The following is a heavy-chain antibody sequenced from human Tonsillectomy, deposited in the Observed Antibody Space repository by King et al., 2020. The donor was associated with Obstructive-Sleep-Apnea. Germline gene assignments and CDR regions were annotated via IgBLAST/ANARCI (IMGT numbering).Heavy chain of an antibody. CDR3: TTDRRYFDWLLPFDY. D-gene: IGHD3-9*01. CDR2: IKSKTDGGTT. V-gene: IGHV3-15*01. Sequence: VQLVESGGGLVKPGGSLILSCAASGFTFSNAWMSWVRQAPGKGLEWVGRIKSKTDGGTTDYAAPVKGRFTISRDDSKNTLYLQMNSLKTEDTAVYYCTTDRRYFDWLLPFDYWGQGTLVTVSS. CDR1: GFTFSNAW. J-gene: IGHJ4*02.